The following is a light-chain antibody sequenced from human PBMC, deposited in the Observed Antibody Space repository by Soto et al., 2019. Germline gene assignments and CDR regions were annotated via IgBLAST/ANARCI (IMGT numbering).Light chain of an antibody. Sequence: QSALTQPPSASGCPGQSVTISCTGTRSDVGGYNYVSWYQQHPGKAPKLMIYEVSKRPSGVPDRFSGSKSGNTASLTVSGLQAEDEADYYCSSYAGSNNWVFGGGTKVTVL. J-gene: IGLJ3*02. CDR1: RSDVGGYNY. CDR2: EVS. CDR3: SSYAGSNNWV. V-gene: IGLV2-8*01.